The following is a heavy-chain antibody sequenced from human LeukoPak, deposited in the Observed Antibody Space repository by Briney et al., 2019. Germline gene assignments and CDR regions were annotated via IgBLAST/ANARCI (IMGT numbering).Heavy chain of an antibody. CDR1: GGSISSYY. J-gene: IGHJ6*02. D-gene: IGHD1/OR15-1a*01. CDR3: ARVGTTHYYYDGMDV. V-gene: IGHV4-59*01. Sequence: SETLSLTCTVSGGSISSYYWSWIRQPPGKGLEWIGSIYYSGSTNYNPSLKSRVTISADTSKNQFSLKLSSVTAADTAVYYCARVGTTHYYYDGMDVWGQGTAVTVSS. CDR2: IYYSGST.